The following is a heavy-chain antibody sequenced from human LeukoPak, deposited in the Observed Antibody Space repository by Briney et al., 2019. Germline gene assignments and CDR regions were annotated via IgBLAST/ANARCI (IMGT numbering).Heavy chain of an antibody. Sequence: GGSLRLSCAASGFTFSSYAMSWVRQAPGKGLEWVSAFSGSGGSTYYADSVKGRFTISRDNSKNALYLQMNSLRAEDTAVYYCAKESPTYYYDRSGYYPIGGQGTLVSVSS. V-gene: IGHV3-23*01. D-gene: IGHD3-22*01. CDR3: AKESPTYYYDRSGYYPI. CDR2: FSGSGGST. J-gene: IGHJ4*02. CDR1: GFTFSSYA.